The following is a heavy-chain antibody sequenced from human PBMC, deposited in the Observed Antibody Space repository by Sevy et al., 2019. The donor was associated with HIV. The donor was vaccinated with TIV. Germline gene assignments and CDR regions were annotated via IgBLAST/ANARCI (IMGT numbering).Heavy chain of an antibody. CDR2: INWNGGCT. CDR1: GFTFDDYG. D-gene: IGHD3-22*01. CDR3: AGVMSRWLYYYDSSGYGGLDY. J-gene: IGHJ4*02. Sequence: GGSLRLSCAASGFTFDDYGMSWVRQAPGKGLEWVSGINWNGGCTGYADSVKGRFTISRDNAKNSLYLQMNSLRAEDTALYYCAGVMSRWLYYYDSSGYGGLDYWGQGTLVTVSS. V-gene: IGHV3-20*04.